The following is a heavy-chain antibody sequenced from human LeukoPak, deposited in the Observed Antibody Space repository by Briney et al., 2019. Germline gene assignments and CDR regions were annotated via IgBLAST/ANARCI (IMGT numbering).Heavy chain of an antibody. CDR3: ATKNPGDS. J-gene: IGHJ4*02. CDR1: GLTSSNYN. CDR2: ISSSSDTI. Sequence: GGSLRLSCAGSGLTSSNYNMNWVRQAPGKGLEWLSYISSSSDTIYYADSVKGRFIISRDNAKNSLYLQMNSLRAEDTAVYYCATKNPGDSWGQGTLVIVSS. D-gene: IGHD7-27*01. V-gene: IGHV3-48*01.